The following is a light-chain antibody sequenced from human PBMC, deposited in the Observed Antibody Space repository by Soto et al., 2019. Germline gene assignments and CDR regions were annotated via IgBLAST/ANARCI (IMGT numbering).Light chain of an antibody. CDR1: QSVSSSY. J-gene: IGKJ4*01. V-gene: IGKV3-20*01. Sequence: EIVLTQAPGTLSLSPGERATLSCRASQSVSSSYLAWYQQRPGQAPRLLIYGASSRATGIPDRFSGSGSGTDFSLTISGLEPEDSAVYYCQQYGSSPLTFGGGTKVDIK. CDR2: GAS. CDR3: QQYGSSPLT.